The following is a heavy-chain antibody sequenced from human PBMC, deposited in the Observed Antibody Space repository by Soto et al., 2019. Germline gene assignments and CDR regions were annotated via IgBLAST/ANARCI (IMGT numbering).Heavy chain of an antibody. CDR2: IWFDGSKK. CDR3: ARDLNTGYIDY. V-gene: IGHV3-33*01. J-gene: IGHJ4*02. D-gene: IGHD5-12*01. Sequence: QVQMVESGGGVVQPGTSLRLSCVASGFTFGRSGMHWVRQAPGGALEWVAIIWFDGSKKYYADSVKGRLTVSRDNSKNTLYLQLDSLRGDDTAVSYCARDLNTGYIDYWGQGTRVNVSS. CDR1: GFTFGRSG.